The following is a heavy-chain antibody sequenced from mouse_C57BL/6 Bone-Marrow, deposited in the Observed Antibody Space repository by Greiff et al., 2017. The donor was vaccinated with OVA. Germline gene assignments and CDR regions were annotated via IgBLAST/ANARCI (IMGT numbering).Heavy chain of an antibody. J-gene: IGHJ3*01. CDR2: IWSGGST. CDR1: GFSLTSYG. V-gene: IGHV2-2*01. D-gene: IGHD2-5*01. CDR3: ARKNYSNYEGFAY. Sequence: VKLMESGPGLVQPSQSLSITCTVSGFSLTSYGVHWVRQSPGKGLEWLGVIWSGGSTDYNAAFISRLSISKDNSKSQVFFKMNSLQADDTAIYYCARKNYSNYEGFAYWGQGTLVTVSA.